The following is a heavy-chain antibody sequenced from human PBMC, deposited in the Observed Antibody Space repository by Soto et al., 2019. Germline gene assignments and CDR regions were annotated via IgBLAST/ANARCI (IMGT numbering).Heavy chain of an antibody. J-gene: IGHJ4*02. CDR3: ARDLGVTATGPNLDY. CDR1: GFTFSSYA. CDR2: ISSSSAYI. Sequence: EVQLLESGGGWVQPGGSLRLSCAASGFTFSSYAMSWVRQAPGKGLEWVSVISSSSAYIFYSDSVKGRFTISRDNAKNSLYLQMSSLRAEDTAVYYCARDLGVTATGPNLDYWGQGTLVTVSS. D-gene: IGHD3-9*01. V-gene: IGHV3-21*01.